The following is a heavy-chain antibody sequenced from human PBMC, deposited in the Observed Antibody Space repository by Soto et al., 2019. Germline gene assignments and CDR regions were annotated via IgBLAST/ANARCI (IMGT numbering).Heavy chain of an antibody. CDR2: ISSSGSTI. CDR3: AREYSSSSFDY. Sequence: GGSLRLSCAASGFTFSSYEMNWVRQAPGKGLEWVSYISSSGSTIYYADSVKGRFTISRDNAKNSLYLQMNSLRAEDTAVYYCAREYSSSSFDYWGQGTLVTVSS. CDR1: GFTFSSYE. D-gene: IGHD6-6*01. J-gene: IGHJ4*02. V-gene: IGHV3-48*03.